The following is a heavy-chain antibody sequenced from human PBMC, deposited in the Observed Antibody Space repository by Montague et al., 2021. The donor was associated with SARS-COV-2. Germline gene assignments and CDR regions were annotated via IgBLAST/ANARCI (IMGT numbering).Heavy chain of an antibody. D-gene: IGHD3-22*01. V-gene: IGHV6-1*01. CDR2: TYYTSKWNN. CDR1: GDSVSRIGVG. CDR3: ARGGYYYDSSAPPDY. J-gene: IGHJ4*02. Sequence: CAISGDSVSRIGVGWNWIRQSPSRGLEWLGSTYYTSKWNNDYTISVKSRISISPDTSKNQFSLQLKSVTPEDTAVYYCARGGYYYDSSAPPDYWGQGTLVTVSS.